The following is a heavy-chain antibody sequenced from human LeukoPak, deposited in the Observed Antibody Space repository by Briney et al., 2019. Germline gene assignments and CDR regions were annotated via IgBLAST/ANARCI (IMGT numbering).Heavy chain of an antibody. J-gene: IGHJ4*02. V-gene: IGHV4-59*08. CDR2: IYYSGST. CDR1: GGSISSYY. D-gene: IGHD4-17*01. Sequence: KPSETLSLTCTVSGGSISSYYWSWIRQPPGKGLEWIGYIYYSGSTNYNPSLKSRVTISVDTSKNQFSLKLSSVTAADTAVYYCATSDYGDYDFDYWGQGTLVTVSS. CDR3: ATSDYGDYDFDY.